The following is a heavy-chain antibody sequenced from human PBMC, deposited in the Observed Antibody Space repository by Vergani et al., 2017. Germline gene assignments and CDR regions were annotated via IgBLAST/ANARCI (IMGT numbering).Heavy chain of an antibody. CDR1: GGSISSSSYY. Sequence: QLQLQESGPGLVKPSETLSLTCTVSGGSISSSSYYWGWIRQPPGKGLEWIGSIYYRGSTYYNPSLKSRVTIYVDTSKNQFSLKLSSVTAADTAVYYCARQGGKLRWIYWGQGTLVTVSS. CDR2: IYYRGST. V-gene: IGHV4-39*01. J-gene: IGHJ4*02. CDR3: ARQGGKLRWIY. D-gene: IGHD4-23*01.